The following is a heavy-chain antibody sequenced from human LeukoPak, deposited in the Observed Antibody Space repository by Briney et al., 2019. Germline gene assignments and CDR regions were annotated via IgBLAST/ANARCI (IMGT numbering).Heavy chain of an antibody. V-gene: IGHV3-7*01. Sequence: PGGSLRLSCAASGFTFNSCWMSWVRQAPGKGLEWTANINEDGSEKHYVDSVEGRFTISRDNAKNSLYLQMNSLRVEDTALYYCTRGDSSSKIDYWGQGILVVVSS. D-gene: IGHD6-6*01. CDR1: GFTFNSCW. J-gene: IGHJ4*02. CDR2: INEDGSEK. CDR3: TRGDSSSKIDY.